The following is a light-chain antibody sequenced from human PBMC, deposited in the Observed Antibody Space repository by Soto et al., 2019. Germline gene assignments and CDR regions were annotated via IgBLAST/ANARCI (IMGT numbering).Light chain of an antibody. CDR1: QSVSSY. CDR3: QQRSNWPSIT. Sequence: EIVLTQSPGTLSLSPGERATLSCRASQSVSSYLAWYQQKPGQAPRLLIYDASNRATGIAARFSGSGSGTDFTLTISSLEPEDFAVYYCQQRSNWPSITFGQGTRLEI. J-gene: IGKJ5*01. V-gene: IGKV3-11*01. CDR2: DAS.